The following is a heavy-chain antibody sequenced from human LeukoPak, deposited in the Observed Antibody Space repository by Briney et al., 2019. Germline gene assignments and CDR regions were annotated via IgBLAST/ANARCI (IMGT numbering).Heavy chain of an antibody. D-gene: IGHD3-9*01. CDR2: ISGSSSTI. CDR3: ARRVSTGNTYNRFDP. V-gene: IGHV3-48*02. Sequence: GGSLRLSCAASGFTFSSYSMNWVRQAPGKGLEWLSYISGSSSTIYYSDSVKGRFTISRDNAKNSLYLQMNSLRDEDTAVYYCARRVSTGNTYNRFDPWGQGTLVTVSS. J-gene: IGHJ5*02. CDR1: GFTFSSYS.